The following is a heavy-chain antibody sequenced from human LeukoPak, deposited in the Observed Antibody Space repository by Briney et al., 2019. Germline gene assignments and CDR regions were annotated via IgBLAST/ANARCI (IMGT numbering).Heavy chain of an antibody. D-gene: IGHD3-10*01. V-gene: IGHV1-69*06. CDR2: IIPIFGTA. CDR1: GGTFSSYA. J-gene: IGHJ6*04. CDR3: ARGSMVRGVIRPYYYYYGMDV. Sequence: ASVKVSCKASGGTFSSYAISWVRQAPGQGLEWMGGIIPIFGTANYAQKSQGRVTNTADKSTSTAYMEPSSLRSEDTAVYYCARGSMVRGVIRPYYYYYGMDVWGKGTTVTVSS.